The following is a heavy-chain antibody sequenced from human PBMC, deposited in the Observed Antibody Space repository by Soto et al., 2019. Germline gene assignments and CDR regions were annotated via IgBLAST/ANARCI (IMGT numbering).Heavy chain of an antibody. J-gene: IGHJ5*02. CDR2: IYHSGTT. CDR3: ARVGPPADP. V-gene: IGHV4-31*03. Sequence: SETLSLTCTVSGGSIISGGYCWSWIRQHPGKGLEWIGYIYHSGTTYYNPSLKSRVTISVDTSKNQFSLKLTSVTAADTAVYYCARVGPPADPWGQGTLVTVSS. CDR1: GGSIISGGYC.